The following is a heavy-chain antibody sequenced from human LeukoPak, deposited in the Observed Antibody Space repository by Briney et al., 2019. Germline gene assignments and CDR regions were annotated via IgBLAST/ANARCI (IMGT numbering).Heavy chain of an antibody. D-gene: IGHD3/OR15-3a*01. CDR2: VYYSGST. Sequence: SETLSLTCTVSGGSISIAGYYWIWIRQHPGKDLEWIGYVYYSGSTYYNPSLKSRAAISIDSSKNQFSLNLSPVTTAYTAVYYLARSKGTGSFDYWGQGTLVTVSS. CDR1: GGSISIAGYY. CDR3: ARSKGTGSFDY. V-gene: IGHV4-31*03. J-gene: IGHJ4*02.